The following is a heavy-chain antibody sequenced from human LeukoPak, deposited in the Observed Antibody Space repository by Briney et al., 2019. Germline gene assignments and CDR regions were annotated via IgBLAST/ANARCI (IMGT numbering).Heavy chain of an antibody. CDR1: GFTFTSSA. J-gene: IGHJ3*01. D-gene: IGHD4-23*01. V-gene: IGHV1-58*01. Sequence: SVKVSCKASGFTFTSSAVQWVRQARGQRLEWIGWIVVGSGNTNYAQKFQERVTITRDMSTSTVYMELSSLRSEDTAVYYCAAGGRPTVVTFRKGAVDLWGQGTMVTVSS. CDR2: IVVGSGNT. CDR3: AAGGRPTVVTFRKGAVDL.